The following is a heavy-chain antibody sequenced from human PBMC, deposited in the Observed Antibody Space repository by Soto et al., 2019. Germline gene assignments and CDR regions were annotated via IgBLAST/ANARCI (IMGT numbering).Heavy chain of an antibody. CDR3: ARDTFYYDSSGNWFDP. V-gene: IGHV4-4*07. Sequence: SETLSLTCTVSGGSISSYYWSWIRQPAGKGLEWIGRIYTSGSTNYNPSLKSRVTMSVDTSKNQFSLKLSSVTAAGTAVYYCARDTFYYDSSGNWFDPWGQGTLVTVSS. CDR2: IYTSGST. D-gene: IGHD3-22*01. CDR1: GGSISSYY. J-gene: IGHJ5*02.